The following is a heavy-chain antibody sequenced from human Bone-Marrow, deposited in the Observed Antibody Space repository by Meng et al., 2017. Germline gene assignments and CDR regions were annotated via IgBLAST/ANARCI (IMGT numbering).Heavy chain of an antibody. CDR2: INHSGST. Sequence: QLQLQQWGAGMLKPSETLPLTCAADGGSFRRFYRSWIRQPPGKGLEWIGEINHSGSTNYNPSLKSRVTISVDTSKNQFSLKLSSVTAADTAVYYCARGSGSPEYCSSTSCYSGGWFDPWGQGTLVTVSS. D-gene: IGHD2-2*02. CDR3: ARGSGSPEYCSSTSCYSGGWFDP. CDR1: GGSFRRFY. V-gene: IGHV4-34*01. J-gene: IGHJ5*02.